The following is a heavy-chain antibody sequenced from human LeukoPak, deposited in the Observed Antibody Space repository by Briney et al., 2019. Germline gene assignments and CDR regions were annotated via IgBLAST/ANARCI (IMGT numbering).Heavy chain of an antibody. D-gene: IGHD6-13*01. CDR1: GFTFSHAW. J-gene: IGHJ4*02. CDR2: VKSKTDGGTT. V-gene: IGHV3-15*01. CDR3: TTDREEGSSWPQAYYFDY. Sequence: PGGSLRLSCAASGFTFSHAWMSWVRQAPGKGLEWVGRVKSKTDGGTTDYAAPVKGRFTISRDDSKNTLYLQMNSLKTEDTAVYYCTTDREEGSSWPQAYYFDYWGQGTLVTVSS.